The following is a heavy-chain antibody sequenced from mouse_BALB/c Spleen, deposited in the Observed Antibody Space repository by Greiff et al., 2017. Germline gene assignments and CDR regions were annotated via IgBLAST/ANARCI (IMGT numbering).Heavy chain of an antibody. CDR1: GFTFSSYG. CDR3: ARRSDYDVSSYNYAMDY. Sequence: EVQLVESGGDLVKPGGSLKLSCAASGFTFSSYGMSWVRQTPDKRLEWVATISSGGSYTYYPDSVKGRFTISRDNAKNTLYLQMSSLTSEDTAMYYGARRSDYDVSSYNYAMDYWGQGTSVTVSA. V-gene: IGHV5-6*01. D-gene: IGHD2-4*01. J-gene: IGHJ4*01. CDR2: ISSGGSYT.